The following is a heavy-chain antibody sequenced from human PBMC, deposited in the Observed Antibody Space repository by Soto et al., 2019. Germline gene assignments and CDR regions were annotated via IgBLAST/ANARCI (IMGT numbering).Heavy chain of an antibody. CDR1: GGSISSGGYY. J-gene: IGHJ4*02. CDR2: IYYIGST. D-gene: IGHD5-12*01. V-gene: IGHV4-31*03. Sequence: SETLSLTCTVSGGSISSGGYYWNWIRQHPGKGLEWIGYIYYIGSTYYNPSLKSRVTISLDTSKNQFSLKLISVTAADTAKYFCAREGNLGRWLQPLDFWGQGTLVTVSS. CDR3: AREGNLGRWLQPLDF.